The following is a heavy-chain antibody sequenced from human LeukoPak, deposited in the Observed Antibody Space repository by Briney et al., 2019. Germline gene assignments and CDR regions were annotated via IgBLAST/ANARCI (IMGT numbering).Heavy chain of an antibody. Sequence: SGGSLRLSCAASGFSFSNSWMSWVRQAPGKGLEWVANIKVDGSETYYVDSVKGRFTISRDNAKSSLYLQMNSLRAEDTAVYYCAKDFNDYGDYYFDYWGQGTLVTVSS. D-gene: IGHD4-17*01. CDR1: GFSFSNSW. V-gene: IGHV3-7*01. J-gene: IGHJ4*02. CDR3: AKDFNDYGDYYFDY. CDR2: IKVDGSET.